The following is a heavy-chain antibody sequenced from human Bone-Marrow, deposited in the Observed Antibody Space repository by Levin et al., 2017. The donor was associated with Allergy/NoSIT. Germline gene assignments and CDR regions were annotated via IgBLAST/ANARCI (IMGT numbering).Heavy chain of an antibody. D-gene: IGHD2-15*01. CDR1: GFTFSNAW. J-gene: IGHJ3*02. Sequence: PGGSLRLSCAASGFTFSNAWMSWVRQAPGKGLEWVGRIKSKTDGGTTDYAAPVKGRFTISRDDSKNTLYLQMNSLKTEDTAVYYCTTDRKERYCSGGSCYRVGYDAFDIWGQGTMVTVSS. CDR2: IKSKTDGGTT. CDR3: TTDRKERYCSGGSCYRVGYDAFDI. V-gene: IGHV3-15*01.